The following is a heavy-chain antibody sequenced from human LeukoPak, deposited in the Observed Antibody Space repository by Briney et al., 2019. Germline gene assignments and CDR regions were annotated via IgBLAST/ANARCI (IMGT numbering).Heavy chain of an antibody. D-gene: IGHD3-9*01. V-gene: IGHV4-39*01. CDR1: GDSIRSVHYY. Sequence: SETLSLTCSISGDSIRSVHYYWGWIRQPPGRGLEWIGSIYDTGSTYYNPSLKSRVTIFVDTSKNQFSLRLTSVTAADTAMYYCARQNHDIGTNWFDPWGQGTLVTVSS. CDR2: IYDTGST. CDR3: ARQNHDIGTNWFDP. J-gene: IGHJ5*02.